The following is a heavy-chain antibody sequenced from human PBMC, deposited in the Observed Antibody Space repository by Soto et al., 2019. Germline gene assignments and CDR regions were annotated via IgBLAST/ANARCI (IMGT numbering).Heavy chain of an antibody. CDR3: AKEENYYGSGSYYTPLSYYGMDV. CDR2: ISGSGGST. D-gene: IGHD3-10*01. CDR1: GFTFSSYA. Sequence: GGSLRLSCAASGFTFSSYAMSWVRQAPGKGLEWVSAISGSGGSTYYADSVKGRFTISRDNSKNTLYLQMNSLRAEDTAVYYCAKEENYYGSGSYYTPLSYYGMDVWGQGTTVTVSS. J-gene: IGHJ6*02. V-gene: IGHV3-23*01.